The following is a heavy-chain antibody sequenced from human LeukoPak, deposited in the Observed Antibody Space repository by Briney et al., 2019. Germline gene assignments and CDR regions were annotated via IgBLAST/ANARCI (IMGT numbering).Heavy chain of an antibody. CDR2: INSDGSST. CDR3: ARSTYYYDGSGSPLDY. CDR1: RFTFSSYA. J-gene: IGHJ4*02. V-gene: IGHV3-74*01. D-gene: IGHD3-22*01. Sequence: GGSLRLSCAASRFTFSSYAMSWVRQAPGKGLVWVSRINSDGSSTSYADSVKGRFTISRDNAKNTLYLQMNSLRAEDTAVYYCARSTYYYDGSGSPLDYWGQGTLVTVSS.